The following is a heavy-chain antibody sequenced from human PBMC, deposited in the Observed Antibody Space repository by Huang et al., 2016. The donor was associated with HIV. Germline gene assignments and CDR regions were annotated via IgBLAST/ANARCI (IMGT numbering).Heavy chain of an antibody. J-gene: IGHJ4*02. Sequence: QVRLHQWGTGVLKPSETLSLKCAVYGGSFNGHFWTWLRQSPGKGLEWIGEMDHRGTTTDNQTIKSRVNMSLDTSKSQFYLNLTSVTATDTATYYCARPRMTEGNSDSTWSYFDSWGQGTPVIVSS. CDR1: GGSFNGHF. CDR2: MDHRGTT. CDR3: ARPRMTEGNSDSTWSYFDS. V-gene: IGHV4-34*01. D-gene: IGHD2-21*02.